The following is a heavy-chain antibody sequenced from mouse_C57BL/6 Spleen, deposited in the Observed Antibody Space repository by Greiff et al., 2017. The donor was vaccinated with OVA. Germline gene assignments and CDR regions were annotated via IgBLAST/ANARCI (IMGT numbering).Heavy chain of an antibody. CDR2: INPSNGGT. D-gene: IGHD1-1*01. CDR3: ARPFITTVYAMDY. CDR1: GYTFTSYW. Sequence: QVQLQQPGTELVKPGASVKLSCKASGYTFTSYWMHWVKQRPGQGLEWIGNINPSNGGTNYNEKFKSKATLTVDKPSSTAYMQLSSLTSEDSAVYYCARPFITTVYAMDYWGQGTSVTVSS. J-gene: IGHJ4*01. V-gene: IGHV1-53*01.